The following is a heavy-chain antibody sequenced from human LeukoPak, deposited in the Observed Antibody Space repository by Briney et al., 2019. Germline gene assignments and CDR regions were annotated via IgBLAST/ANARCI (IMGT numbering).Heavy chain of an antibody. CDR2: IYYSGST. CDR3: QAMGSYYYYGMDV. D-gene: IGHD5-18*01. CDR1: GGSISSGGYY. Sequence: PSETLSLTCTVSGGSISSGGYYWSWIRQHPGKGLEWIGYIYYSGSTYYNPSLKSRVTISVDTSKNQFSLKLSSVTAADTAVYYCQAMGSYYYYGMDVWGQGTTVTVSS. V-gene: IGHV4-31*09. J-gene: IGHJ6*02.